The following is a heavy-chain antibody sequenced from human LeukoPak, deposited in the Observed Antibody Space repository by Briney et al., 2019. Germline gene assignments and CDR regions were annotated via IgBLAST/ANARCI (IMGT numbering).Heavy chain of an antibody. CDR1: GFTFSSYA. CDR3: AKDYYDSSGYYANPFDY. CDR2: ISGSGGST. V-gene: IGHV3-23*01. J-gene: IGHJ4*02. Sequence: GGSLRLSCSASGFTFSSYAMSWLRQAPAKGLDGVSAISGSGGSTYYADSVKGRFTISRDNSKNTLYLQMNSLRAEDTAVYYCAKDYYDSSGYYANPFDYWGQGTLVTVYS. D-gene: IGHD3-22*01.